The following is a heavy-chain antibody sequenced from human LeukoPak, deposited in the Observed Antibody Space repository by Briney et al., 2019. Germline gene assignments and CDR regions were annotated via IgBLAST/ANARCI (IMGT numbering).Heavy chain of an antibody. CDR2: IWYDGSNK. V-gene: IGHV3-33*01. CDR1: GFTFSSYG. D-gene: IGHD3-22*01. J-gene: IGHJ4*02. CDR3: ARDEGPGYYDSSGYEFDY. Sequence: PGRSLRFSCAASGFTFSSYGMHWVRQAPGKGLEWVAVIWYDGSNKYYADSVKGRFTISRDNSKDTLYLQMNSLRAEDTAVYYCARDEGPGYYDSSGYEFDYWGQGTLVTVSS.